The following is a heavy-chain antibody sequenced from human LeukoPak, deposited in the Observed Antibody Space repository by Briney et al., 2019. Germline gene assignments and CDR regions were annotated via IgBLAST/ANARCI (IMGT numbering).Heavy chain of an antibody. D-gene: IGHD2-15*01. V-gene: IGHV1-2*02. CDR3: AREKLMGGGNLGS. J-gene: IGHJ4*02. Sequence: GASVKVSCKASGYTFTGYYMHWVRQAPGQGLEWMGWINPNSGGTNYAQKFQGRVTMTRDTSISTAYMELSRLRSDDTAVYYCAREKLMGGGNLGSWGKGTLVTVSS. CDR2: INPNSGGT. CDR1: GYTFTGYY.